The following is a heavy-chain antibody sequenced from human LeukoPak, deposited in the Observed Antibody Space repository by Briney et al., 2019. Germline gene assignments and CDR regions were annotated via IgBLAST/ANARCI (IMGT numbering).Heavy chain of an antibody. CDR3: ARAPLLIGAFDI. J-gene: IGHJ3*02. Sequence: SETLSLTCAVYGGSFSGYYWSWIRQPPGKGLEWIGEINHSGSTNYNPSLKSRVTISVDTSKNQFSLKLSSAAAADTAVYYCARAPLLIGAFDIWGQGTMVTVSS. V-gene: IGHV4-34*01. CDR1: GGSFSGYY. CDR2: INHSGST. D-gene: IGHD2-15*01.